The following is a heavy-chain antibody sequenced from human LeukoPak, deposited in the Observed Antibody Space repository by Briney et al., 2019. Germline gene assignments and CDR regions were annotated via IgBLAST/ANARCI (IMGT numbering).Heavy chain of an antibody. CDR2: IYYSGST. Sequence: SETLSLTCTVSGGSISSYYWGWIRQPPGKGLEWIGSIYYSGSTYYNPSLKSRVTISVDTSKNQFSLKLSSVTAADTVVYYCATWGVATNYFDYWGQGTLVTVSS. D-gene: IGHD5-12*01. J-gene: IGHJ4*02. CDR3: ATWGVATNYFDY. CDR1: GGSISSYY. V-gene: IGHV4-39*01.